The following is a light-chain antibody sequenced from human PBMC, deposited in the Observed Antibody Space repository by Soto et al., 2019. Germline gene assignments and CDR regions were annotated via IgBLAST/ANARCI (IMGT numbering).Light chain of an antibody. V-gene: IGLV2-14*01. Sequence: QSVLTQPASVSGSPGQSITISCTGTSSDVGGYNYVSWYQQHPGKAPKLMIYDVSNRPSGVSNRFSGSKSGNTASLTISGLQAEDEADYYCSSYISSFYVFGTGTKLTVL. CDR3: SSYISSFYV. J-gene: IGLJ1*01. CDR2: DVS. CDR1: SSDVGGYNY.